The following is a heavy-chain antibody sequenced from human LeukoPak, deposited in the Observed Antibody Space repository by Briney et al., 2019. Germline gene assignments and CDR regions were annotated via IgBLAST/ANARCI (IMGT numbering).Heavy chain of an antibody. V-gene: IGHV4-59*01. Sequence: SETLSLNCNVCGGSISSYYWRWIRQPPGTGLKWIGYIYYSGSTSYNPYLKSRATISVDTSKNQFSLKLSSVTAADTAVYYCARAYTTSSATLGYWGRVTLVTVSS. J-gene: IGHJ4*01. CDR3: ARAYTTSSATLGY. CDR1: GGSISSYY. CDR2: IYYSGST. D-gene: IGHD6-6*01.